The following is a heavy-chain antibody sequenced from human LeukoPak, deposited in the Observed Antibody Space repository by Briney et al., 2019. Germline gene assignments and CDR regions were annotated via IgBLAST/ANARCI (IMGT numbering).Heavy chain of an antibody. Sequence: PGRSLRLSCAASGFSFDTYAMHWVRQAPGQGLEWVALIWHDGSHKFYSNSVRGQFTISRDNSKNTVYLQMNNLRPDDTAVYYCAREIFGSGSYPAFWGQGTLVTVSS. CDR1: GFSFDTYA. CDR3: AREIFGSGSYPAF. CDR2: IWHDGSHK. V-gene: IGHV3-33*01. D-gene: IGHD3-10*01. J-gene: IGHJ4*02.